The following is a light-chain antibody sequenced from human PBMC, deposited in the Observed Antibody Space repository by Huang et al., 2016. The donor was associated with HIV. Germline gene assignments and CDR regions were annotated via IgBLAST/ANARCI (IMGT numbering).Light chain of an antibody. Sequence: DIVLTQSLHSLAVSLGERATINCKSSQSLLYRSNNKNHLVWYQQKPGQPPKLRMYWASTRESGVPDRVSASGSGTDFTLTISSLQAEDVAVYYCQQYYTVPWTFGQGTKVEI. CDR1: QSLLYRSNNKNH. J-gene: IGKJ1*01. V-gene: IGKV4-1*01. CDR3: QQYYTVPWT. CDR2: WAS.